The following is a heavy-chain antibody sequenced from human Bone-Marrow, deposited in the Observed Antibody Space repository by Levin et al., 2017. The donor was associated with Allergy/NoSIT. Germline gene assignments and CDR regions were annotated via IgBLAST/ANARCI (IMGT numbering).Heavy chain of an antibody. CDR3: AKAFTMVRGANRAYYYYGMDV. CDR1: GFTFSSYA. V-gene: IGHV3-23*01. D-gene: IGHD3-10*01. CDR2: ISGSGGST. J-gene: IGHJ6*02. Sequence: GGSLRLSCAASGFTFSSYAMSWVRQAPGKGLEWVSAISGSGGSTYYADSVKGRFTISRDNSKNTLYLQMNSLRAEDTAVYYCAKAFTMVRGANRAYYYYGMDVWGQGTTVTVSS.